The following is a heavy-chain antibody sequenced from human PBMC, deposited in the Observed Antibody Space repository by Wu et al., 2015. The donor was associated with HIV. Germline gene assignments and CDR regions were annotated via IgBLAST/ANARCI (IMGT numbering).Heavy chain of an antibody. V-gene: IGHV1-18*01. CDR1: GYTFSTYG. D-gene: IGHD1-26*01. CDR3: ARHLSGNLSFDY. Sequence: QVQLVQSGGEVKKPGASVKVSCKTSGYTFSTYGISWVRQAPGQGLEWMGWISAYNGNTNYAQKLQDRVTMTTDTSTTTAYMELRSLRSDDTAVYYCARHLSGNLSFDYWARERWSPSPQ. J-gene: IGHJ4*02. CDR2: ISAYNGNT.